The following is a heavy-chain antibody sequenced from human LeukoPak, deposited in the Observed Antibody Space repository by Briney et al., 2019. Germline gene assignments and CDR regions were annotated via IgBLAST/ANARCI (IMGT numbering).Heavy chain of an antibody. Sequence: SETLSLTCTVSGGSISSYYWSWIRQPPGKGLEWIGYIYYSGSTNYNPSLKSRVTISVDTSKNQFSLKLSSVTAADTAVYYCARGWGRYGNWFDPWGQGTLVTVSS. J-gene: IGHJ5*02. CDR1: GGSISSYY. CDR3: ARGWGRYGNWFDP. V-gene: IGHV4-59*12. CDR2: IYYSGST. D-gene: IGHD2-21*02.